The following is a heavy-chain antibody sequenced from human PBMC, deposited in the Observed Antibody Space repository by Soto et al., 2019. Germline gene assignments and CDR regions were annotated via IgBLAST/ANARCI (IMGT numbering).Heavy chain of an antibody. CDR1: GYSFTTYY. J-gene: IGHJ5*02. D-gene: IGHD3-3*01. CDR3: ARVGGDVWRYHWLDP. V-gene: IGHV1-46*01. Sequence: GASGKVSFTASGYSFTTYYVHWVRQAPGQGLGWMGMINPSDGSTFYVEKFQDRVTMTRDTPTRTVYMGLSSLRSEDTAVYYCARVGGDVWRYHWLDPWGQGTLVTV. CDR2: INPSDGST.